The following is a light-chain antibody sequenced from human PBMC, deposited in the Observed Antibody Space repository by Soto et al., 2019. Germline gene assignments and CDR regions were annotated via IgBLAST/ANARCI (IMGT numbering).Light chain of an antibody. CDR1: QNINSW. CDR2: DAS. Sequence: DIQMTQSPSTLSASVGDRVTITCRASQNINSWLAWYQQKPGNAPKVLIYDASTLESGVPSRFSGSRSETEFTLTSSSLQPDGFATYYCQQYDTYGTFGQGTKVDIK. J-gene: IGKJ1*01. V-gene: IGKV1-5*01. CDR3: QQYDTYGT.